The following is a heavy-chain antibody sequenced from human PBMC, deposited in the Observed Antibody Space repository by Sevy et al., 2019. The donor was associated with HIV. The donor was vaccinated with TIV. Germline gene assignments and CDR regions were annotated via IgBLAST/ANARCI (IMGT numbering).Heavy chain of an antibody. CDR2: INPSGGST. CDR1: GYTFTSYS. CDR3: AIPGFSGYDGVDQ. V-gene: IGHV1-46*01. Sequence: ASVKVSCKASGYTFTSYSIHWVRQAPGQGLEWMGIINPSGGSTTYAQMFQGRVTLTRDKSTSKVFLELGSLRSDDTAVYYCAIPGFSGYDGVDQWGQGTLVTVSS. J-gene: IGHJ4*02. D-gene: IGHD5-12*01.